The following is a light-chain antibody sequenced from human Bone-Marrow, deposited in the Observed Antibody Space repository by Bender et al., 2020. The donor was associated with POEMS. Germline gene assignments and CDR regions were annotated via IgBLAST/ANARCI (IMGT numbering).Light chain of an antibody. CDR3: QTWGTGIGV. V-gene: IGLV4-69*02. CDR1: SGHSSYA. J-gene: IGLJ1*01. CDR2: VNNDGSH. Sequence: QLVVTQSPSASASLGASVKLTCTLSSGHSSYAIAWHQQQPEKGPRYLMKVNNDGSHNKGDGIPDRFSGSRSGAERYLTISSLQSEDEADYYCQTWGTGIGVFGTGTKVTVL.